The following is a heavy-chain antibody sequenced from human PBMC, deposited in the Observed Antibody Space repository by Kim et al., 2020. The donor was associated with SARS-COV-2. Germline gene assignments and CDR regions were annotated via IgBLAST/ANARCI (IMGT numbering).Heavy chain of an antibody. CDR2: INAGNGNT. J-gene: IGHJ4*02. V-gene: IGHV1-3*01. CDR1: GYTFTSYA. CDR3: AREGGIWGIVVVPAFAY. D-gene: IGHD2-2*01. Sequence: ASVKVSCKASGYTFTSYAMHWVRQAPGQRLEWMGWINAGNGNTKYSQKFQGRVTITRDTSASTAYMELSSLRSEDTAVYYCAREGGIWGIVVVPAFAYWGQGTLVTVSS.